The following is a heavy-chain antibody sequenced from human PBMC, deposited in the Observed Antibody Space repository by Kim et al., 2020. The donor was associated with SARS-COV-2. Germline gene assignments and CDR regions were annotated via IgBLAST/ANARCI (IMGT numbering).Heavy chain of an antibody. J-gene: IGHJ6*02. Sequence: GGSLRLSCAASGFTFSSYDMHWVCQATGKGREWVSAIGTAGDTYYPGSVKGRFTISRENAKNSLYLQMNSLRAGDTAVYYCARSPYYYYGMDVWGQGTTVTVSS. CDR3: ARSPYYYYGMDV. CDR1: GFTFSSYD. CDR2: IGTAGDT. V-gene: IGHV3-13*04.